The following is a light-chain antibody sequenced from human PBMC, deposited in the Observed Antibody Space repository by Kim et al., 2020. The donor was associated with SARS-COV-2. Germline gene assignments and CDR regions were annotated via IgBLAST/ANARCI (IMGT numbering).Light chain of an antibody. CDR1: QIVSSY. CDR3: QQRSNWPLIT. V-gene: IGKV3-11*01. Sequence: SPGERAPLSCRASQIVSSYFAWYHQRPDLAPRLLIYDASNRATGIPARFSGSGSGTDFTLTISSLEPEDFAVYYCQQRSNWPLITFVQGTRLEIK. CDR2: DAS. J-gene: IGKJ5*01.